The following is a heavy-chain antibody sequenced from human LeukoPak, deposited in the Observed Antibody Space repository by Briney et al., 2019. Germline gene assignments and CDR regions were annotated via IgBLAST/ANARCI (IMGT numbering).Heavy chain of an antibody. V-gene: IGHV3-21*01. Sequence: GGSLRLSCAASGFTFSSHRMNWVRQAPGNGLEWVSSISSSSSYIYYADSLKGRFTISRDNAKNSLYLQMNSLRVEDTAVYYCARVYYDSGSYPMDVWGQGATVTVSS. CDR1: GFTFSSHR. CDR3: ARVYYDSGSYPMDV. CDR2: ISSSSSYI. J-gene: IGHJ6*02. D-gene: IGHD3-10*01.